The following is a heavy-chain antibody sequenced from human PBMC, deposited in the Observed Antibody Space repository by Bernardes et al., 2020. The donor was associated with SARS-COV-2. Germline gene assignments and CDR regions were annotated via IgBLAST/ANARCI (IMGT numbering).Heavy chain of an antibody. D-gene: IGHD3-9*01. V-gene: IGHV4-59*01. J-gene: IGHJ4*02. Sequence: PSLTCTVSGGSISGSYWSWLRQPPGKGLECIGYIFYTGSTNYNPSLKSRVTISVDTSKNQFSLNLSSVTAADTAVYYCAREPEMSTIDYWGQGTLVTVSS. CDR3: AREPEMSTIDY. CDR1: GGSISGSY. CDR2: IFYTGST.